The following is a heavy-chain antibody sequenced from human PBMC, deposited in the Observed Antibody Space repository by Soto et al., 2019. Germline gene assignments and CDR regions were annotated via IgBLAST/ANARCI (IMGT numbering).Heavy chain of an antibody. D-gene: IGHD3-3*01. J-gene: IGHJ4*02. CDR3: ERVGPLYNFDY. V-gene: IGHV4-59*01. Sequence: SETLSLTCTVSGGSISSYYWSWIRQPPGKGLEWIGYIYYSGSTSYNPSLKSRVTISIDTSKNQFSLNLSSVTAADTAVYYCERVGPLYNFDYWGQGNLVTVSS. CDR2: IYYSGST. CDR1: GGSISSYY.